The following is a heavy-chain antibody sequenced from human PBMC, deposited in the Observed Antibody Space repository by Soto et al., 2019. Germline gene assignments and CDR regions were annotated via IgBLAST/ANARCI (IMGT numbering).Heavy chain of an antibody. V-gene: IGHV3-23*01. CDR1: GFTFSSYA. D-gene: IGHD4-17*01. Sequence: GSLRLSCAASGFTFSSYAMSWVRQAPGKGLEWVSAISGSGGSTYYADSVKGRFTISRDNSKNTLYLQMNSLRAEDTAVYYCAKSTAPGIYYYYYGMDVWGQGTTVTVSS. J-gene: IGHJ6*02. CDR2: ISGSGGST. CDR3: AKSTAPGIYYYYYGMDV.